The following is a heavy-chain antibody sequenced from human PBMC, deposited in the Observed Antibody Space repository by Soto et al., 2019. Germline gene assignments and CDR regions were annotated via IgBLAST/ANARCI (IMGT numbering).Heavy chain of an antibody. D-gene: IGHD3-10*01. Sequence: GGSLRLSCRTSGFTFSNHAMAWVRQAPGKGLEWVSSLSGSGTTTYYVDSVKGRFTISRDNSNDTLNLQMSGLRADDTAVYFCARVESYGWFFDYWGQGALVTVPQ. CDR1: GFTFSNHA. V-gene: IGHV3-23*01. J-gene: IGHJ4*02. CDR2: LSGSGTTT. CDR3: ARVESYGWFFDY.